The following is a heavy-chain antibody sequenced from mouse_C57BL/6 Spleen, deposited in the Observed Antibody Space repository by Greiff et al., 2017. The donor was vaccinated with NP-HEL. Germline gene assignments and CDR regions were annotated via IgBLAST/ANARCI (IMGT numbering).Heavy chain of an antibody. CDR1: GYSITSGYY. CDR3: ARGLTTVVSY. D-gene: IGHD1-1*01. CDR2: ISYDGSN. Sequence: VQLKESGPGLVKPSQSLSLTCSVTGYSITSGYYWNWIRQFPGNKLEWMGYISYDGSNNYNPSLKNRISITRDTSKNQFFLKLNSVTTEDTATYYCARGLTTVVSYWGQGTTLTVSS. V-gene: IGHV3-6*01. J-gene: IGHJ2*01.